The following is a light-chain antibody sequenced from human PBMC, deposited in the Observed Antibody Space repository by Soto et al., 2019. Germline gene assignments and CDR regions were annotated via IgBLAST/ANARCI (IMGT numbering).Light chain of an antibody. CDR2: DAS. CDR1: QDISNY. CDR3: QQYDNLSYT. Sequence: DIQMTPSPSSLSAPVGDRVTITCQASQDISNYLNWYQQKPGKAPKLLIYDASNLETGVPSRFSGSGSGTDFTFTISSLQPEDIATYYCQQYDNLSYTFGQGTRWIS. J-gene: IGKJ2*01. V-gene: IGKV1-33*01.